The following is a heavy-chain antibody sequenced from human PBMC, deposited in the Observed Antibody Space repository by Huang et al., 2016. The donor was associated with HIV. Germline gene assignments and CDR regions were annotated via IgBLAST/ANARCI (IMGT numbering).Heavy chain of an antibody. CDR2: IKSDGSSP. V-gene: IGHV3-74*01. J-gene: IGHJ4*02. CDR3: ARGSRQGKYYYGSGTAY. Sequence: EVQLVESGGGLVQPGGSLRLSCAASGFTFSSYWMHWVRHVPGKGLVWVSQIKSDGSSPSCGDSVKGRFTISRDNAKNTMSLQMNSLRAEDTAVYYCARGSRQGKYYYGSGTAYWGQGTLVTVSS. CDR1: GFTFSSYW. D-gene: IGHD3-10*01.